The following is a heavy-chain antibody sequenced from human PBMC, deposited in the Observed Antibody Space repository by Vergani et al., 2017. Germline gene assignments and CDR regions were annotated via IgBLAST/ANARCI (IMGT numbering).Heavy chain of an antibody. CDR3: ARAALRLGELSLYGY. CDR1: GYTFTSYY. Sequence: QVQLVQSGAEVKKPGASVKVSCKASGYTFTSYYMHWVRQAPGQGLEWMGIINPNSGGTNYAQKFQGRVTMTRDTSISTAYMELSRLRSDDTAVYYCARAALRLGELSLYGYWGQGTLVTVSS. CDR2: INPNSGGT. D-gene: IGHD3-16*02. J-gene: IGHJ4*02. V-gene: IGHV1-2*02.